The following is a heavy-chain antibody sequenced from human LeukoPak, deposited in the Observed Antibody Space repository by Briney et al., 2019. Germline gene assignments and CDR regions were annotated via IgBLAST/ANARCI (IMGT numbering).Heavy chain of an antibody. V-gene: IGHV3-33*08. D-gene: IGHD6-6*01. CDR2: IWYDGSNK. J-gene: IGHJ6*03. CDR1: GFTFSSYW. Sequence: GGSLRLSCAASGFTFSSYWMSWVRQAPGKGLEWVAVIWYDGSNKYYADSVKGRFTISRDNSKNTLYLQMNSLRAEDTAVYYCARDGGSSSSFSYYYYMDVWGKGTTVTVSS. CDR3: ARDGGSSSSFSYYYYMDV.